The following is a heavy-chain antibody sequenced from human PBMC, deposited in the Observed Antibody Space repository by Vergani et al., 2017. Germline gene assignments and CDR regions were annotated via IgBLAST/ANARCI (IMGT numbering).Heavy chain of an antibody. Sequence: EVQLVESGGGLVQPGGSLRLSCAASGFTFSTYSMNWVRQAPGKGLEWVSYISSSSRTIYYADSVKGRFTISRDNAKNSLYLQMNSLGAEDTAVYYCARRDYGCDRYWGQGTLVTVSS. CDR3: ARRDYGCDRY. J-gene: IGHJ4*02. CDR1: GFTFSTYS. V-gene: IGHV3-48*01. D-gene: IGHD4-17*01. CDR2: ISSSSRTI.